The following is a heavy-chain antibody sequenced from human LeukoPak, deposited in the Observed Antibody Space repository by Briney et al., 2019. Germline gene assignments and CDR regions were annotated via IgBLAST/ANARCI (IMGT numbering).Heavy chain of an antibody. CDR1: GYTFTSYA. D-gene: IGHD6-13*01. CDR2: INAGNGNT. J-gene: IGHJ4*02. V-gene: IGHV1-3*01. CDR3: ALEGYSSGWYWYFDY. Sequence: GASVKVSCKASGYTFTSYAMHWVRQAPGQRLEWMGWINAGNGNTKYSQKFQGRVTITRDTSASTAYMELSSLRSEDTAVYYCALEGYSSGWYWYFDYWGQGTLVTVSS.